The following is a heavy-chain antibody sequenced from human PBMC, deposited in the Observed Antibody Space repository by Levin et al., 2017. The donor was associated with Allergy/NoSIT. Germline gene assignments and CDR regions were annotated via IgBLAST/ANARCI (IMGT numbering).Heavy chain of an antibody. CDR2: IYPGDSDT. CDR1: GYSFTSYW. D-gene: IGHD3-22*01. CDR3: ARLPITMIYYFDY. Sequence: PGGSLRLSCKGSGYSFTSYWIGWVRQMPGKGLEWMGIIYPGDSDTRYSPSFQGQVTISADKSISTAYLQWSSLKASDTAMYYCARLPITMIYYFDYWGQGTLVTVSS. J-gene: IGHJ4*02. V-gene: IGHV5-51*01.